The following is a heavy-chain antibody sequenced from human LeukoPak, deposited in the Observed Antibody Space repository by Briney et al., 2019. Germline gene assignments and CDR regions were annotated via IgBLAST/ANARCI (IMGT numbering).Heavy chain of an antibody. J-gene: IGHJ6*02. CDR3: AREGGYQYYYAMDV. CDR2: ISSSSYI. Sequence: PGGSLRLSCAASGFTFSNYAMSWVRQAPGMGLEWVSSISSSSYIFYADSVKGRFTISRDNAKNSLYLQMSSLRAEDAAVYYCAREGGYQYYYAMDVWGQGTTVTVSS. D-gene: IGHD3-16*01. CDR1: GFTFSNYA. V-gene: IGHV3-21*01.